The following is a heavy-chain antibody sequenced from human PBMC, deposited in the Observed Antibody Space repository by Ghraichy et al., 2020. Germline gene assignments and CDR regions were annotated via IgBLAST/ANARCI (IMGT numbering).Heavy chain of an antibody. CDR1: GGPISTGYYY. D-gene: IGHD5-18*01. V-gene: IGHV4-61*02. Sequence: SETLSLTCTVSGGPISTGYYYWSWLRQAAGKELEWIGRIYTSGSPNYNPSLKSRVTMSVDTSKNQFSLKLTSVTAADTAIYFCARDSTAMGYGFDHWGQGTLVTVSS. CDR3: ARDSTAMGYGFDH. J-gene: IGHJ5*02. CDR2: IYTSGSP.